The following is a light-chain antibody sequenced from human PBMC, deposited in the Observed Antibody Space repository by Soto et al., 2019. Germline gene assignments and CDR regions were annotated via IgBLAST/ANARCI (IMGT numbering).Light chain of an antibody. Sequence: QSALTQPPSASGSPGQSVTISCTGTSSDVGDYNYVSWYQQHPDKAPKLMIYEVSKRPSGVPDRFSGSKSGNTASLTVSGLQAGDEADYYCSSYAGSNNWVFGGGTKLTVL. CDR3: SSYAGSNNWV. V-gene: IGLV2-8*01. J-gene: IGLJ3*02. CDR2: EVS. CDR1: SSDVGDYNY.